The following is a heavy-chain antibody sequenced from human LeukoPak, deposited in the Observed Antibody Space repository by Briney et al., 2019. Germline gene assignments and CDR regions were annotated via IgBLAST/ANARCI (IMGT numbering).Heavy chain of an antibody. J-gene: IGHJ5*02. D-gene: IGHD1-7*01. CDR1: GGSISSSSYY. CDR3: ARGGTTTSRWLDP. CDR2: IYYSGNT. Sequence: PSETLSLTCTVSGGSISSSSYYWGWIRQPPGKGLEWIGYIYYSGNTNYNPSLKSRVTISVDTSKNQFSLKLSSVTAADTAVYYCARGGTTTSRWLDPWGQGTLVTVSS. V-gene: IGHV4-61*05.